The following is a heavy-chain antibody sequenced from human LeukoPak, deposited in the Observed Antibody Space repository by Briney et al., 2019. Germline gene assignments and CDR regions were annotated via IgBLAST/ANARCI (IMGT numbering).Heavy chain of an antibody. V-gene: IGHV4-4*07. CDR3: ARGTYYDTLTAYFPGSFDY. Sequence: PSETLSLTCIVSGGSISGYYWSWIRQPAGKGLEWIGRIHSSGSTKYNPSLKSRVFMSVDTSKNDFFLKLSSVTAADTAAYYCARGTYYDTLTAYFPGSFDYWGQGTLVTVSS. D-gene: IGHD3-9*01. J-gene: IGHJ4*02. CDR2: IHSSGST. CDR1: GGSISGYY.